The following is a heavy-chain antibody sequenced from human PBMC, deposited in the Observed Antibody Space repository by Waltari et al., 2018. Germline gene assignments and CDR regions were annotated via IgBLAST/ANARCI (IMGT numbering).Heavy chain of an antibody. CDR3: ARLPAFGVVIP. D-gene: IGHD3-3*01. V-gene: IGHV4-39*01. J-gene: IGHJ5*02. Sequence: QLQLQESGPGLVKPSETLSLTCTVSGGSISSSSYYWGWIRQPPGKGLEWIGSIYYSGRTYYNPSLKSRVTISVDTSKNQFSLKLSSVTAADTAVYYCARLPAFGVVIPWGQETLVTVSS. CDR1: GGSISSSSYY. CDR2: IYYSGRT.